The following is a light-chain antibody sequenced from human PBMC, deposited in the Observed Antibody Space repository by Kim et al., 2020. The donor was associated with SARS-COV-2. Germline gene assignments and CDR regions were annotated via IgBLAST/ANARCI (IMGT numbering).Light chain of an antibody. CDR2: LAS. J-gene: IGKJ2*01. Sequence: SASVGDRVTITCRASENIGTWLAWYQQKPGRAPSLLIYLASTLESGVLSRFSGTGSGTEFSLSITSLQPDDFATYYCQHYSRFPYTFGQGTKLEI. CDR1: ENIGTW. V-gene: IGKV1-5*03. CDR3: QHYSRFPYT.